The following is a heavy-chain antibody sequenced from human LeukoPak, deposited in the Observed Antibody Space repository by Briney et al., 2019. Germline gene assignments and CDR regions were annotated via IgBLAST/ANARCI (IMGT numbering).Heavy chain of an antibody. V-gene: IGHV4-34*01. CDR1: GGSFSGYY. CDR3: ARGSATVTWGYYYYYMDV. D-gene: IGHD4-17*01. J-gene: IGHJ6*03. CDR2: INHSGST. Sequence: KPSETLSLTCAVYGGSFSGYYWSWIRQPPGKGLEWIGEINHSGSTNYNPSLKSRVTISVDTSKNQFSLKLRSVTAADTAVYYRARGSATVTWGYYYYYMDVWGKGTTVTVSS.